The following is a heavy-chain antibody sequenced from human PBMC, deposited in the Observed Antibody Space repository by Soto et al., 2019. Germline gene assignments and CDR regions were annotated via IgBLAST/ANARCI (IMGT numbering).Heavy chain of an antibody. CDR3: GRSLAVAGSGPDY. J-gene: IGHJ4*02. CDR1: GFTFSSYA. D-gene: IGHD6-19*01. CDR2: ISYDGNNK. Sequence: SLRLSCAVSGFTFSSYAMHWVRRAPGKGLEWVTVISYDGNNKYYADSVKGRFTISRDNSKNTLYLQMDSLRAEDTAVYYCGRSLAVAGSGPDYWGQGTLVTVSS. V-gene: IGHV3-30-3*01.